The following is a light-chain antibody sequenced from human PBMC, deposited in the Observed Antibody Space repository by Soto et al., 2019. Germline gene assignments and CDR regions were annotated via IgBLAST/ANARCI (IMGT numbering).Light chain of an antibody. CDR2: EVS. CDR1: SSDVGGYDY. J-gene: IGLJ3*02. CDR3: CSYTSGSTRL. V-gene: IGLV2-14*01. Sequence: QSVLTQPASVSGSPGQSITISCTGTSSDVGGYDYVSWYQQHPGKAPKLIIYEVSDRPSGVSNRFSGSKSGNTASLTISGLQAEDEADYYCCSYTSGSTRLFGGGTKLTVL.